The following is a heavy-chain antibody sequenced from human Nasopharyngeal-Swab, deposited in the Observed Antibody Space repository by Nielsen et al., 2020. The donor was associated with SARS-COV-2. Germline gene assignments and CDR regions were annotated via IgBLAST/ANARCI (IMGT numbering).Heavy chain of an antibody. V-gene: IGHV3-53*01. CDR2: IYSGGST. CDR1: GITVSRNY. CDR3: ARDLSYYGMDV. Sequence: GESLKISCAASGITVSRNYMSWVRQAPGKGLEWVSVIYSGGSTFYADSVKGRFTISRDNSKNTLYLQMNSLRAEDTAVYYCARDLSYYGMDVWGQGTTVTVSS. J-gene: IGHJ6*02.